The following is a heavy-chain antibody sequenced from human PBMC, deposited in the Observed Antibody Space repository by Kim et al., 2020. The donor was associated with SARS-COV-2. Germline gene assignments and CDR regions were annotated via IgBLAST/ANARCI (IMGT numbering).Heavy chain of an antibody. Sequence: GGSLRLSCTPSGFTVDDYGMSWVRQLPGKGLEWVAGITWDGKGIDYADSVKGRFTISRDSARNFLHLQMDRLRAEDTALYFCARDAYFDDSGFYGLDSWCQGTLVTVSP. CDR2: ITWDGKGI. CDR1: GFTVDDYG. J-gene: IGHJ5*01. V-gene: IGHV3-20*04. CDR3: ARDAYFDDSGFYGLDS. D-gene: IGHD3-9*01.